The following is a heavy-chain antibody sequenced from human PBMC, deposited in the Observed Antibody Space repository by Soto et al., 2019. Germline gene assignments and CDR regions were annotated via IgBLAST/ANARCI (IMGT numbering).Heavy chain of an antibody. Sequence: GGSLRLSCAASGFTVSSNYMSWVRKAPGKGLEWVSVIYSGGSTYYADSVKGRFTISRDNSKNTLYLQMNSLRAEDTAVYYCARDSSRITIFGVVTDYYYYMDVWGKGTTVTVSS. J-gene: IGHJ6*03. D-gene: IGHD3-3*01. CDR1: GFTVSSNY. CDR2: IYSGGST. V-gene: IGHV3-66*01. CDR3: ARDSSRITIFGVVTDYYYYMDV.